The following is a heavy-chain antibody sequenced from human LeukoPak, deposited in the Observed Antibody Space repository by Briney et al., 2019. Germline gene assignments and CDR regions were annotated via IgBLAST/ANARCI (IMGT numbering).Heavy chain of an antibody. D-gene: IGHD6-19*01. J-gene: IGHJ4*02. CDR1: GFTVSSNY. Sequence: GGSLRLSCAASGFTVSSNYMSWVRQAPGKGLEWVSVIYSGGSTYYADSVKGRFTISRDNSKNTLYLQMNSLRAEDTAVYYCAKDLTGYSSGWLFDYWGQGTLVTVSS. V-gene: IGHV3-53*01. CDR2: IYSGGST. CDR3: AKDLTGYSSGWLFDY.